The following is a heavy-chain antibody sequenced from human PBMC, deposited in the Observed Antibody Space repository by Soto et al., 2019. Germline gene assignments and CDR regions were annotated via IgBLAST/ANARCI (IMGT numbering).Heavy chain of an antibody. Sequence: PSETLSLTCTVSGGSFTGHFWSWVRQPPGKGLEWIGEVSHSGNTKYYPSLRSRVTLSVDSSKNQISLALTSVTAADTAVYYCARAVYGSGPLDVWGQGTTVTVSS. CDR3: ARAVYGSGPLDV. J-gene: IGHJ6*02. CDR1: GGSFTGHF. CDR2: VSHSGNT. V-gene: IGHV4-34*01. D-gene: IGHD3-10*01.